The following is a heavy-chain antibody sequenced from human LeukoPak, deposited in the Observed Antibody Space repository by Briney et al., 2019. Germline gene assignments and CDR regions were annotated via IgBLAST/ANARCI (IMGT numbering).Heavy chain of an antibody. Sequence: GGSLRLSCAASGFTFSSHGMNWVRQAPGKGLEWVSGISGNGGDTYYADAVKGRFTISKDNSKNTLYLQMNRLRVEDTAVYYCARRLGGNSGHFDYWGQGTLVTVSS. D-gene: IGHD4-23*01. CDR1: GFTFSSHG. CDR2: ISGNGGDT. J-gene: IGHJ4*02. CDR3: ARRLGGNSGHFDY. V-gene: IGHV3-23*01.